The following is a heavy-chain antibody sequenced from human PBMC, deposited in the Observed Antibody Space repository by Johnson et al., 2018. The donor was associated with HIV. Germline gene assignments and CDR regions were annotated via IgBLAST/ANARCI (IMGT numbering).Heavy chain of an antibody. CDR1: RFTFSDYG. Sequence: QVQLVESGGGVVQPGGSLRLSCAASRFTFSDYGMHWVRQAPGKGLEWVAVIYSGGSTGYADSVKGRFTISRDNSKSTLILQMNGLREEDTAIYYCARELRGPDAFDIWGQGTMVTVSS. J-gene: IGHJ3*02. CDR2: IYSGGST. CDR3: ARELRGPDAFDI. V-gene: IGHV3-NL1*01.